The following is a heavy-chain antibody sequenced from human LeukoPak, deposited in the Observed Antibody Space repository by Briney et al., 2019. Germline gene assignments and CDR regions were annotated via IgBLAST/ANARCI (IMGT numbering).Heavy chain of an antibody. D-gene: IGHD2-15*01. CDR1: GFTVSSNY. CDR2: IYSGGST. V-gene: IGHV3-53*01. J-gene: IGHJ4*02. CDR3: AKDIVVVVAAPHYSDY. Sequence: GGSLRLSCAASGFTVSSNYMSWVRQAPGKGLEWVSVIYSGGSTYYADSVKGRFTISRDNSKNTLYLQMNSLRAEDTAVYYCAKDIVVVVAAPHYSDYWGQGTLVTVSS.